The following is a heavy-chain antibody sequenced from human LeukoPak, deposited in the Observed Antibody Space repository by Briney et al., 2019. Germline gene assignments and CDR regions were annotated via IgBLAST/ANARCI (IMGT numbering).Heavy chain of an antibody. CDR2: IIPIFGTA. D-gene: IGHD1-20*01. CDR3: ARYITGINAAFDI. CDR1: GGTFSSYA. Sequence: ASVKVSCKASGGTFSSYAISWVRQAPGQGLEWMGGIIPIFGTANYAQKFQGRVTITADESTSTAYMELSSLRSEDTAVYYCARYITGINAAFDIWGQGTMVTVSS. J-gene: IGHJ3*02. V-gene: IGHV1-69*13.